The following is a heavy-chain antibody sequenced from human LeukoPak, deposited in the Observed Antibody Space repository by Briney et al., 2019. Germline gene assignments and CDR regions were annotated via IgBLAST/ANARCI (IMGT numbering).Heavy chain of an antibody. CDR3: AREVGYCSGGSCYSYFDY. V-gene: IGHV4-59*01. J-gene: IGHJ4*02. CDR1: GGSISSYY. D-gene: IGHD2-15*01. Sequence: KPSETLSLTCTVSGGSISSYYWSWIRQPPGKGLEWIWYTYYSGSTNYNASLTNRVTISVDTSKNQFSLKLSSVTAADTAVYYCAREVGYCSGGSCYSYFDYWGQGTLVTVSS. CDR2: TYYSGST.